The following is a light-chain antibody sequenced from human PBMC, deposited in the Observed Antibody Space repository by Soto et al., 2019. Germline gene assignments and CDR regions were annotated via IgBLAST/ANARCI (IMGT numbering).Light chain of an antibody. CDR3: QQYNNWPLT. J-gene: IGKJ3*01. Sequence: EIVMTQSPATLSVSPGERATLSCWASQSVSSNLAWYQQKPGQAPRLLIYGASTRATGIPARFSGSGSGTEFTLTISSLQSEDFAIYYCQQYNNWPLTFGPGTKVDIK. CDR1: QSVSSN. CDR2: GAS. V-gene: IGKV3-15*01.